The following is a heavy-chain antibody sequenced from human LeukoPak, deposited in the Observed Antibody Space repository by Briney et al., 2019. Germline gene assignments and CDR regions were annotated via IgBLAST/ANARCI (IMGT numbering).Heavy chain of an antibody. CDR2: ISYDGSNK. V-gene: IGHV3-30*18. Sequence: PGGSLRLSCAASGFTFSSYGMHWVRQAPGKGLEWVAVISYDGSNKYYADSVKGRFTISRDNSKNTLYLQMNSLRAEDTAVYYCAKDPEYSSGWERVPSYGHFDYWGQGTLVTDSS. CDR3: AKDPEYSSGWERVPSYGHFDY. CDR1: GFTFSSYG. D-gene: IGHD6-19*01. J-gene: IGHJ4*02.